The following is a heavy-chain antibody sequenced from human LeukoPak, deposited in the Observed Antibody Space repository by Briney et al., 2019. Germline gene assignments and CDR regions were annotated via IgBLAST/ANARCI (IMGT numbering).Heavy chain of an antibody. CDR2: IYYSGST. J-gene: IGHJ4*02. D-gene: IGHD3-22*01. CDR1: GGSISSYY. V-gene: IGHV4-39*07. Sequence: PSETLSLTCTVSGGSISSYYWGWVRQPPGKGLEWIGRIYYSGSTYYNPSLKSRVTISVDTSKNQFSLKLSSVTAADTAVYYCARVLRTYYYDSSGYYHIDYWGQGTLVTVSS. CDR3: ARVLRTYYYDSSGYYHIDY.